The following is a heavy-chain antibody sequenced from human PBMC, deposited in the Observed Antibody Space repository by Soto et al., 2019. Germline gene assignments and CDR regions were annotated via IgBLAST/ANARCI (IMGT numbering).Heavy chain of an antibody. J-gene: IGHJ6*02. CDR1: GGSISSYY. CDR2: IYYSGST. D-gene: IGHD4-17*01. V-gene: IGHV4-59*01. CDR3: ARDGDPLNYRDYNDVIYYYYGMDV. Sequence: SETLSLTCTVSGGSISSYYWSWIRQPPGKGLEWIGYIYYSGSTNYNPSLKSRVTISVDTSKNQFSLKLSSVTAADTAVYYCARDGDPLNYRDYNDVIYYYYGMDVWGQGTTVTVSS.